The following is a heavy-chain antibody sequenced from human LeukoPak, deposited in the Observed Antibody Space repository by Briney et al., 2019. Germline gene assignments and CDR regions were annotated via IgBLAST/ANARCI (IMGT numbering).Heavy chain of an antibody. J-gene: IGHJ4*02. CDR2: MNPNSGNT. Sequence: GASVKVSCKASGYTFTSYDINWVRQATGQGLEWMGWMNPNSGNTGYAQKFQGRVTITRNTSISTAYMELSSLRSEDTAVYYCARSTYSSSSLDYWGQGTLVTVSS. CDR3: ARSTYSSSSLDY. D-gene: IGHD6-6*01. CDR1: GYTFTSYD. V-gene: IGHV1-8*03.